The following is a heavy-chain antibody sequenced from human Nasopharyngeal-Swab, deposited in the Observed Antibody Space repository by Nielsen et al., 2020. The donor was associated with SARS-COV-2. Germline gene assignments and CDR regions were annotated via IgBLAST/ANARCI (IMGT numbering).Heavy chain of an antibody. V-gene: IGHV3-74*01. J-gene: IGHJ3*02. CDR2: INTDASRT. CDR1: GFTLSNYW. D-gene: IGHD3-16*01. Sequence: GGSLRLSCAASGFTLSNYWIHWVRQTPGKGLLWVSRINTDASRTSYADSVKGRFTTSRDNAKNTVYLQMNSLRGEDTAVYYCTRVDVHDAFDMWGQGTMVTVSS. CDR3: TRVDVHDAFDM.